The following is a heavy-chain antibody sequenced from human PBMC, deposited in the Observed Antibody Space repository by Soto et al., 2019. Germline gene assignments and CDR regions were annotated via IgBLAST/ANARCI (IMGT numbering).Heavy chain of an antibody. CDR2: INHSGST. D-gene: IGHD2-2*01. CDR3: ARGGVVVPAARMGNWFDP. V-gene: IGHV4-34*01. J-gene: IGHJ5*02. CDR1: GGSFSGYY. Sequence: SETLSLTCAVYGGSFSGYYWSWIRQPPGKGLEWIGEINHSGSTNYNPSLKSRVTISVDTSKNQFSLKLSSVTAADTAVYYCARGGVVVPAARMGNWFDPWGQGTLVTVSS.